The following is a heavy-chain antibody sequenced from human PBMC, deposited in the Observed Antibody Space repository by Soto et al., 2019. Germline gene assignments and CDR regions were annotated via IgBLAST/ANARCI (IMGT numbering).Heavy chain of an antibody. J-gene: IGHJ4*02. CDR3: AADPVGADTAMVTFDY. D-gene: IGHD5-18*01. V-gene: IGHV1-58*01. CDR1: GFTFTSSA. CDR2: IVVGSGNT. Sequence: GASVKVSCKASGFTFTSSAVQWVRQARGQRLEWIGWIVVGSGNTNYARKFQERVTITRDMSTSTAYMELSSLRSEDTAVYYCAADPVGADTAMVTFDYWGQGTLVTVSS.